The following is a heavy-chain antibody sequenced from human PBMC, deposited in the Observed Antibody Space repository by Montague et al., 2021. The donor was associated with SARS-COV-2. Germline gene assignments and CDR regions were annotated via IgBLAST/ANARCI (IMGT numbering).Heavy chain of an antibody. V-gene: IGHV4-59*13. D-gene: IGHD3-16*01. J-gene: IGHJ6*02. Sequence: SETLSLTCTVSGGSISSYYWSWIRQPPVKGLEWIGYIYYSGNTNYNPSLKSRVTISVDTSKNQFSLKLSSVTAADTAVYYCARVPFVGRPFMNYYYGTDVWGQGTTVTVSS. CDR1: GGSISSYY. CDR3: ARVPFVGRPFMNYYYGTDV. CDR2: IYYSGNT.